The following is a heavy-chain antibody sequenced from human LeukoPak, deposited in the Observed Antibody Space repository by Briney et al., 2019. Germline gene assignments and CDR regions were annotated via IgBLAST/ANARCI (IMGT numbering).Heavy chain of an antibody. Sequence: MTGGSLRLSCAASGFTFSSYSMNWVRQAPGKGLEWVSSISSSSSYIYYADSVKGRFTISRDNAKNSLYLQMNSLRAEDTAVYYCAKASELLGPPFDSWGQGTLVTVSS. CDR3: AKASELLGPPFDS. J-gene: IGHJ4*02. V-gene: IGHV3-21*04. CDR2: ISSSSSYI. CDR1: GFTFSSYS. D-gene: IGHD1-26*01.